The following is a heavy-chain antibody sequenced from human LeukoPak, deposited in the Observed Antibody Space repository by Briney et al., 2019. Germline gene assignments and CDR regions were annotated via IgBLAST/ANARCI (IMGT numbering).Heavy chain of an antibody. V-gene: IGHV3-30*02. CDR1: GFTFSSYG. Sequence: GGSLRLSCAASGFTFSSYGMHWVRQAPGKGLEWVAFIRYDGSNKYYADSVKGRFTISRDNSKNTLYLQMNSLRAEDTAVYYCAKDLSLYAASYYFDYWGQGTLVTVSS. J-gene: IGHJ4*02. CDR3: AKDLSLYAASYYFDY. CDR2: IRYDGSNK. D-gene: IGHD2-8*01.